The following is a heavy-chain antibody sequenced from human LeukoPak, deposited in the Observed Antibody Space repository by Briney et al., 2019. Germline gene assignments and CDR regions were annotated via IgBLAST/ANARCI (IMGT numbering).Heavy chain of an antibody. CDR3: ARDYSLFDY. J-gene: IGHJ4*02. Sequence: GGSLRLSCTASGFTFSDYHMSWIRQAPGKGLEWVAVISDNGNTQYYADSVKGRFTVSRDNSKNTMFVQMISLRPEDTATYYCARDYSLFDYWGQGTLVTVPS. D-gene: IGHD6-13*01. V-gene: IGHV3-30-3*01. CDR1: GFTFSDYH. CDR2: ISDNGNTQ.